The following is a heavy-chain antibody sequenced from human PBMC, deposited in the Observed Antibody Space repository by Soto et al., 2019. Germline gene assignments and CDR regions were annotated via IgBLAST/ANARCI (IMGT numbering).Heavy chain of an antibody. D-gene: IGHD1-1*01. J-gene: IGHJ4*02. V-gene: IGHV1-18*01. CDR2: ISAHNGNT. CDR3: ARGRYGDY. CDR1: GYTFTSYG. Sequence: QVHLVQSGAEVKKPGASVKVSCKGSGYTFTSYGITWVRQAPGQGIAWMGWISAHNGNTDYAQKLQGRVTVTRDTSTSTAYMELRSLRSDDTAVYYCARGRYGDYWGQGARVTVSS.